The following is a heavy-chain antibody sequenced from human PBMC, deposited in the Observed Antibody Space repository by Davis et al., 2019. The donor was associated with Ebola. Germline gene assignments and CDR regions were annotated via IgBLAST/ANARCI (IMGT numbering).Heavy chain of an antibody. CDR1: GGSISGYY. D-gene: IGHD2-15*01. CDR3: ARLPPYCSGGSCYPDY. V-gene: IGHV4-59*08. CDR2: IYYSGST. J-gene: IGHJ4*02. Sequence: MPSETLSLTCTVSGGSISGYYWSWIRQPPGKGLEWIGYIYYSGSTNYNPSLKSRVTISVDTSKNQFSLKLSSVTAADTAVYYCARLPPYCSGGSCYPDYWGQGTLVTVSS.